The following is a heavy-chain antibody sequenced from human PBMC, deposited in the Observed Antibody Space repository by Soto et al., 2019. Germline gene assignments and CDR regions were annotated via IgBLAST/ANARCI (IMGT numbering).Heavy chain of an antibody. V-gene: IGHV4-39*01. CDR3: GRPSYDSTCYPGAFDV. Sequence: QLQLQESGPGLVKPSETLALTCTISGGSISSSAHYWGWMRQPPGEGLEWIGSIYYSGNTYYNPSLQSRVTITADTSKNQLSLRLSCGTAADTAVYYCGRPSYDSTCYPGAFDVCGQGTMVTVSS. J-gene: IGHJ3*01. CDR1: GGSISSSAHY. D-gene: IGHD3-22*01. CDR2: IYYSGNT.